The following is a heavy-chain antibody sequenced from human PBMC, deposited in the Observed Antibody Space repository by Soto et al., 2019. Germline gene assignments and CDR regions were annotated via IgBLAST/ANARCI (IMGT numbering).Heavy chain of an antibody. V-gene: IGHV4-31*03. CDR3: ARDRRSIAADTRYYGMDV. Sequence: PSETLSLTCTVSGGSISSCGYYWSWIRQHPGKGLEWIGYIYYSGSTYYNPSLKSRVTISVDTSKNQFSLKLSSVTAADTAVYYCARDRRSIAADTRYYGMDVWGQGTTVTVSS. CDR1: GGSISSCGYY. CDR2: IYYSGST. J-gene: IGHJ6*02. D-gene: IGHD6-6*01.